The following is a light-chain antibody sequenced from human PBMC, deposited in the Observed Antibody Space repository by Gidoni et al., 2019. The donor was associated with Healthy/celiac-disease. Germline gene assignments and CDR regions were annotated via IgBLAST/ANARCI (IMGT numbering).Light chain of an antibody. CDR3: QQSYSTPPIT. V-gene: IGKV1-39*01. Sequence: QSPSSLSASVGDRVTITCRASQSISSYLNWYQQKPGKAPKLLIYAASSLQSGVPSRFSGSGSGTDFTLTISSLQPEDFATYYCQQSYSTPPITFGQGTRLEIK. CDR1: QSISSY. CDR2: AAS. J-gene: IGKJ5*01.